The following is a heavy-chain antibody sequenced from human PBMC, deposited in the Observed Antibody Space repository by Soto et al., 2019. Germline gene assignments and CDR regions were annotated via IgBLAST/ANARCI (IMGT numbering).Heavy chain of an antibody. CDR2: IYYSGST. V-gene: IGHV4-59*01. Sequence: QVQLQESGPGLVKPSETLSLTCTVSGGSISSYYWSWIRQPPGKGLEWIGYIYYSGSTNYNPSLKSRVTLSVDTSKNQFSLKLSSVTAADTAVYYCAGRYNWNDVLGIGDAFDIWGQGTMVTVSS. CDR3: AGRYNWNDVLGIGDAFDI. CDR1: GGSISSYY. D-gene: IGHD1-1*01. J-gene: IGHJ3*02.